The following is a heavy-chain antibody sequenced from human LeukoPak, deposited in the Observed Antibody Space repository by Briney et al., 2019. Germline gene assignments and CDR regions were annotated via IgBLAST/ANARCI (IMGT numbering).Heavy chain of an antibody. Sequence: SETLSLTCAVSRYDINSVYYWGWIRQPPGKGLEWIGSIYHSGSTYYNASLKSRVTISMDTSRNKFSLNLNSVTAADTAVYYCARAGGYYGSGSFLDYWGQGLLVTVSS. CDR1: RYDINSVYY. V-gene: IGHV4-38-2*01. J-gene: IGHJ4*02. D-gene: IGHD3-10*01. CDR2: IYHSGST. CDR3: ARAGGYYGSGSFLDY.